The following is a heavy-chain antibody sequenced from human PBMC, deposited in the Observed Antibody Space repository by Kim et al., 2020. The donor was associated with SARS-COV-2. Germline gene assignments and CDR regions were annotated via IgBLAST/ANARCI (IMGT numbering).Heavy chain of an antibody. Sequence: SVKVSCKASGGTFSSYAISWVRQAPGQGLEWMGGIIPIFGTANYAQKFQGRVTITADESTSTAYMELSSLRSEDTAVYYCARDPSQDYVWGSYRFPGVYFDYWGQGTLVTVSS. V-gene: IGHV1-69*13. D-gene: IGHD3-16*02. J-gene: IGHJ4*02. CDR2: IIPIFGTA. CDR1: GGTFSSYA. CDR3: ARDPSQDYVWGSYRFPGVYFDY.